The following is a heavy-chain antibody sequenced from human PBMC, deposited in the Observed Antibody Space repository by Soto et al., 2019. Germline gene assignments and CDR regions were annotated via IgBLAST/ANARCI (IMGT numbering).Heavy chain of an antibody. CDR1: GFTFSIYA. J-gene: IGHJ3*02. CDR2: SGCGNDDT. CDR3: AKDRMNHNSVWDPFDI. Sequence: GVSLRLSCAASGFTFSIYAMCWVRQAPGKGLEWGSGSGCGNDDTCYADSVKGRFTISRDNSKSTLSLQTNDLRAEDTAVYYCAKDRMNHNSVWDPFDIWGKGTMVTVSS. D-gene: IGHD2-15*01. V-gene: IGHV3-23*01.